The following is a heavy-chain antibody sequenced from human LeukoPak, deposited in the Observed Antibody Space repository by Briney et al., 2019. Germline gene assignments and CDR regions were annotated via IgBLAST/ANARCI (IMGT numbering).Heavy chain of an antibody. CDR3: ARKGRGIVVVPAAMGAFDI. V-gene: IGHV4-59*01. J-gene: IGHJ3*02. CDR1: GGSISSYY. Sequence: SETLSLTCTVSGGSISSYYWSWIRQPPGKGLEWIGYIYYSGSTNYNPSLKSRVTISVDTSKNQFSLKLSSVTAADTAVYYCARKGRGIVVVPAAMGAFDIWGQGTMVTVSS. CDR2: IYYSGST. D-gene: IGHD2-2*01.